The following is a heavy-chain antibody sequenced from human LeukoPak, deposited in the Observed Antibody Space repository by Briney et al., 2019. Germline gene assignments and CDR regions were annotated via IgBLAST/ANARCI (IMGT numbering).Heavy chain of an antibody. Sequence: SETLSLTCTVAGGSMRSYYWSWIRQSPGKGLEWIGYIYYSGTTYYNPSLKSRVSISLDTSKNQFSLNLSSVTAADTAVYYCARSGTVTTWNYWGQGTLVTVSS. J-gene: IGHJ4*02. V-gene: IGHV4-59*06. CDR3: ARSGTVTTWNY. D-gene: IGHD4-17*01. CDR1: GGSMRSYY. CDR2: IYYSGTT.